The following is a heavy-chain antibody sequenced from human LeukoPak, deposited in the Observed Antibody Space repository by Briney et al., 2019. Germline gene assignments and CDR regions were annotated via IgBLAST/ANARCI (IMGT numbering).Heavy chain of an antibody. CDR2: ISYSGVVK. J-gene: IGHJ4*02. D-gene: IGHD6-25*01. V-gene: IGHV3-30*03. Sequence: TGGPLRLSCTASGYTISDYGMYWGRQAPGKGLELLSVISYSGVVKFYADSVKCRFTISRDNSKNTLYLQMNNLADEDTAVYYCSTDAAVLTSGIAASSHEYWGQGTLVTVSS. CDR1: GYTISDYG. CDR3: STDAAVLTSGIAASSHEY.